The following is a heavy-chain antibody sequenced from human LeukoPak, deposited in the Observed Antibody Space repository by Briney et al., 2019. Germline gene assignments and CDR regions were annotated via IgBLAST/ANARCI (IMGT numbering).Heavy chain of an antibody. D-gene: IGHD2/OR15-2a*01. V-gene: IGHV3-23*01. Sequence: GGSLRLSCAASGFTFSSYAMSWVPQAPGKGLEWVSAISGSGGSTYYADSVKGRFTISRDNSKNTLYLQMNSLRAEDTAVYYCAKDKYPSPANFDYWGQGTLVTVSS. J-gene: IGHJ4*02. CDR2: ISGSGGST. CDR3: AKDKYPSPANFDY. CDR1: GFTFSSYA.